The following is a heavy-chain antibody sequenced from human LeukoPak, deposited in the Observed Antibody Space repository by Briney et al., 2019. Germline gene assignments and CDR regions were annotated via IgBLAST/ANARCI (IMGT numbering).Heavy chain of an antibody. CDR2: INAGNGNT. J-gene: IGHJ6*02. Sequence: ASVNVSCKASGYTFTSYAMHWVRQAPGQRLEWMGWINAGNGNTKYSQKFQGRVTITRDTSASTAYMELSSLRSEDTAVYYCARVLGYCSSTSCYAGYYYYGMDVWGQGTTVTVSS. CDR1: GYTFTSYA. CDR3: ARVLGYCSSTSCYAGYYYYGMDV. D-gene: IGHD2-2*01. V-gene: IGHV1-3*01.